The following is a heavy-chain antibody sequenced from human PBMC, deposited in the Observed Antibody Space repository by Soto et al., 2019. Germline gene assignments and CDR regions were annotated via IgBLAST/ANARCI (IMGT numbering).Heavy chain of an antibody. D-gene: IGHD3-10*01. CDR1: GYTFTSYG. CDR2: ISAYNGNT. V-gene: IGHV1-18*01. Sequence: QVQLVQSGAEVKKPGASVKVSCKASGYTFTSYGISWVRQAPGQRLEWMGWISAYNGNTNYAQKLQGRVTMTKDTAPSTAYTEVRSLRSDDTAVYYCARDYGFRELLDPWGQGTLVTVSS. CDR3: ARDYGFRELLDP. J-gene: IGHJ5*02.